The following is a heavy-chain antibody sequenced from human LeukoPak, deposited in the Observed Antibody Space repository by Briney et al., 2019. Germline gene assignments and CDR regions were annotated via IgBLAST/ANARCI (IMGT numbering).Heavy chain of an antibody. V-gene: IGHV4-34*01. Sequence: SETLSLTCAVYGGSFSGYYWSWIRQPPGKGLEWIGEINHSGSTNYNPSLKSRVTISVDTSKNQFSLKLSSVTAADTAVYYCARGPLYGYYYYMDVWGKGTTVTVSS. J-gene: IGHJ6*03. CDR2: INHSGST. D-gene: IGHD2-8*01. CDR3: ARGPLYGYYYYMDV. CDR1: GGSFSGYY.